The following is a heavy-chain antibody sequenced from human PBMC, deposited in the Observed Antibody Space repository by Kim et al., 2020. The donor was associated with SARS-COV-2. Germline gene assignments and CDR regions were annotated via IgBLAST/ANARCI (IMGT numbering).Heavy chain of an antibody. Sequence: GGSLRLSCAASGFTVSSNYMSWVRQAPGKGLEWVSVIYSSGSAYYADSVKGRFTISRDNSKNTLYLQMNSLRAEDTAVYYCARGWDSSGYGYWGQGTLVTVSS. CDR3: ARGWDSSGYGY. CDR2: IYSSGSA. J-gene: IGHJ4*02. CDR1: GFTVSSNY. V-gene: IGHV3-53*01. D-gene: IGHD3-22*01.